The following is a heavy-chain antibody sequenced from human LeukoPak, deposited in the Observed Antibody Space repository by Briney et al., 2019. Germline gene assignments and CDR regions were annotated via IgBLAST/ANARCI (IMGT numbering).Heavy chain of an antibody. D-gene: IGHD1-26*01. V-gene: IGHV1-69*01. CDR2: IIPIFGTA. CDR3: AAEWEQTIDY. CDR1: GFTFSSYA. Sequence: PGGSLRLSCAASGFTFSSYAISWVRQAPGQGLEWMGGIIPIFGTANYAQEFQGRVTITADESTSTAYMELSSLRSEDTAVYYCAAEWEQTIDYWGQGTLVTVSS. J-gene: IGHJ4*02.